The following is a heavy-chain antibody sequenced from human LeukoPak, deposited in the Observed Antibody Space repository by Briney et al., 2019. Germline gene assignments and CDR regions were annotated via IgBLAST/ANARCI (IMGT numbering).Heavy chain of an antibody. CDR1: GFTFSSYS. J-gene: IGHJ3*02. CDR3: ARDGGFGFLAAFDI. D-gene: IGHD3-10*01. CDR2: ISASGSVS. Sequence: GGSLRLSCAASGFTFSSYSMNWVRQAPGKGLEWISYISASGSVSHYEDSVKGRFTISRDNAKNSLYLQMNSLRDEDTALYYCARDGGFGFLAAFDIWGQGTMVTVSS. V-gene: IGHV3-48*02.